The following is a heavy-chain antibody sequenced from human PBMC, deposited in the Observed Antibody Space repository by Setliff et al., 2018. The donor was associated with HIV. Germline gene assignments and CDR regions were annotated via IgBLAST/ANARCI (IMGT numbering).Heavy chain of an antibody. CDR1: GYTFASYG. CDR3: ARSDWELVLSPFDY. Sequence: GASVKVSCKASGYTFASYGITWVRQAPGQGLEWMGWISAYDGNTNYAQKVRERVTLTTDTATNTAFMELKNLTSADTAVYSCARSDWELVLSPFDYWGQGTQVTVSS. D-gene: IGHD1-26*01. V-gene: IGHV1-18*01. CDR2: ISAYDGNT. J-gene: IGHJ4*02.